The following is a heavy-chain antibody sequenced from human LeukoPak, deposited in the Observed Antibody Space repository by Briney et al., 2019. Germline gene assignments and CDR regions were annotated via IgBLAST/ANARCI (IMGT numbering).Heavy chain of an antibody. CDR3: VRHNHMDV. Sequence: GASVKVSCKASGYTFTTYSMHWVRQAPGQGLEWMAIINLSGGSTDYTQKFQGRVTVTRDTSTSTVYMELSSLRSEDTAVYYCVRHNHMDVWSQGTTVTVSS. CDR2: INLSGGST. CDR1: GYTFTTYS. V-gene: IGHV1-46*01. J-gene: IGHJ6*02.